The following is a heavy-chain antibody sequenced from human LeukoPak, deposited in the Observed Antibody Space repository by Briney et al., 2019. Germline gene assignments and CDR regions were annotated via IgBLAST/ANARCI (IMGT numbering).Heavy chain of an antibody. V-gene: IGHV4-59*01. D-gene: IGHD6-19*01. CDR2: NYYGGST. Sequence: PSETLSLTCTVSGGSISSYYWSWIQQPPGKGLEWIGYNYYGGSTNYNPSLKSRVTISVDTSKNQFSLKLRSVTAADTAVYYCARVGGGSSGWYPWGQGTLVTVSS. CDR1: GGSISSYY. CDR3: ARVGGGSSGWYP. J-gene: IGHJ4*02.